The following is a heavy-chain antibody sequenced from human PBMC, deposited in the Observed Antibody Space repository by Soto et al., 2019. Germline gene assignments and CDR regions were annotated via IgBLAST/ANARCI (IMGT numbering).Heavy chain of an antibody. J-gene: IGHJ4*02. CDR1: GGSISSSSYY. Sequence: SETLSLTCTVSGGSISSSSYYWGWIRQPPGKGLEWIGSIYYSGSTYYNPSLKSRVTISVDTSKNQFSLKLSSVTAADTAVYYCARQEGSLGSGYYHLGYFDYWGQGTLVTVSS. CDR3: ARQEGSLGSGYYHLGYFDY. CDR2: IYYSGST. V-gene: IGHV4-39*01. D-gene: IGHD3-3*01.